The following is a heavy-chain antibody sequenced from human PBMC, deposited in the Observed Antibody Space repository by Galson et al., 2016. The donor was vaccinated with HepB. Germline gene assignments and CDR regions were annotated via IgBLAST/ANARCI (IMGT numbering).Heavy chain of an antibody. CDR2: IKSKTDAGTT. Sequence: SLRLSCAASGFTFTDAWMTWVRQAPGKGLEWVGRIKSKTDAGTTDYAAPVKGRFTISRDDSKNTQYLRMNSLKTEDTAVYYCATYGSGRKFDYWGQGTLVTVSS. D-gene: IGHD3-10*01. CDR3: ATYGSGRKFDY. V-gene: IGHV3-15*01. J-gene: IGHJ4*02. CDR1: GFTFTDAW.